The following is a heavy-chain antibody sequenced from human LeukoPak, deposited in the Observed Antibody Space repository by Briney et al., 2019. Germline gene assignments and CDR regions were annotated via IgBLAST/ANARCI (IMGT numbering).Heavy chain of an antibody. CDR2: SSRSGGST. Sequence: AGTLRLSCAASGFTFSSYAMSWVRQAPGKGLEWVSASSRSGGSTYYADSVKGRFTISRDNSKNTLYLQMNSLRAEDTAVYYCAKKGYCSGGSCYRLGTDAFDIWGQGTMVTVSS. CDR1: GFTFSSYA. CDR3: AKKGYCSGGSCYRLGTDAFDI. D-gene: IGHD2-15*01. V-gene: IGHV3-23*01. J-gene: IGHJ3*02.